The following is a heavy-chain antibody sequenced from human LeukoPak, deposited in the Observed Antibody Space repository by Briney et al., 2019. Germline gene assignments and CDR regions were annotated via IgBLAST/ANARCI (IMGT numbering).Heavy chain of an antibody. CDR2: IYYSGST. V-gene: IGHV4-59*01. J-gene: IGHJ4*02. Sequence: SETLSLSCTVSGGSISSYYWSWIRQPPGKGLEWIGYIYYSGSTNYNPSLKSRVTISVDTSKNQFSLKLSSVTAADTAVYYCARASWRVFDYWGQGPLVTVSS. CDR1: GGSISSYY. CDR3: ARASWRVFDY.